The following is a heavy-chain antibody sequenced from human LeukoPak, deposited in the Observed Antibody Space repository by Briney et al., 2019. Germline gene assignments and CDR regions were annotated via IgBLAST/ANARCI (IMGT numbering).Heavy chain of an antibody. CDR3: ANLHWELPVYYVDY. Sequence: PGGSLRLSCVASGFTFSSYAMSWVRQAPGKGLEWVSAISGSGGSTYYADSVKGRFTISRDNSKNTLYLQMNSLRAEDTAVYYCANLHWELPVYYVDYWGQGTLVTVSS. CDR1: GFTFSSYA. J-gene: IGHJ4*02. D-gene: IGHD1-26*01. V-gene: IGHV3-23*01. CDR2: ISGSGGST.